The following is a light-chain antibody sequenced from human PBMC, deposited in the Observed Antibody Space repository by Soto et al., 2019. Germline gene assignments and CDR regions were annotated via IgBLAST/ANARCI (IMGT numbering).Light chain of an antibody. V-gene: IGLV2-23*02. J-gene: IGLJ2*01. Sequence: QSALTHPASVSGSHGQSITISCTGTSSDVGSYNLVSWYQQHPGKAPKLMIYEVSKRPSGVSNRFSGSKSGNTASLTISGLQTEDEADYYCCSYAGSSTSKVFGGGTKLTVL. CDR2: EVS. CDR1: SSDVGSYNL. CDR3: CSYAGSSTSKV.